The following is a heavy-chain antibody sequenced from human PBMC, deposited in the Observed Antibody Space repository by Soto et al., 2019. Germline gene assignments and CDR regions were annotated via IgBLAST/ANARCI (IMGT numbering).Heavy chain of an antibody. J-gene: IGHJ4*02. CDR3: ARDGTDNWV. D-gene: IGHD1-1*01. CDR2: IFSNGDT. V-gene: IGHV3-66*01. CDR1: GFTVSNNY. Sequence: ELQLVASGGGLVQPGGSLRLSCAASGFTVSNNYVRWVRQAPGKGLEWVSLIFSNGDTRYADTVKGRFTSSRDSSSNKLYLQMNSLRVEDTAVYYCARDGTDNWVGGQGIHVTVSS.